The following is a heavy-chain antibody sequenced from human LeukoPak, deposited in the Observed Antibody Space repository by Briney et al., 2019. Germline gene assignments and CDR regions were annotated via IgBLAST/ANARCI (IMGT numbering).Heavy chain of an antibody. CDR2: ISTGSGYI. V-gene: IGHV3-21*01. D-gene: IGHD6-13*01. J-gene: IGHJ4*02. Sequence: GGSLRLSCTASGFTFSSYSMNWVRQAPGRGPEWVSSISTGSGYIYYADSVKGRFTISRDNANNSVFLQVNSLRAEDTAVYYCARDGAYSSSWYFDHWGQGILVIVSS. CDR1: GFTFSSYS. CDR3: ARDGAYSSSWYFDH.